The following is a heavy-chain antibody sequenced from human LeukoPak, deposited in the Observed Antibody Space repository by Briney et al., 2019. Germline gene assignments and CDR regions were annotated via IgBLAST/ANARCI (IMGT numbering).Heavy chain of an antibody. Sequence: GGSLRLSCAVSGFTFSSYAMSWVRQAPGKGLEWVSAISGSGGSTYYADSVKGRFTISRDNSKNTLYLQMNSLRDEDTAVYYCARDQFYAFDIWGQGTMVTVSS. J-gene: IGHJ3*02. V-gene: IGHV3-23*01. CDR2: ISGSGGST. CDR1: GFTFSSYA. CDR3: ARDQFYAFDI.